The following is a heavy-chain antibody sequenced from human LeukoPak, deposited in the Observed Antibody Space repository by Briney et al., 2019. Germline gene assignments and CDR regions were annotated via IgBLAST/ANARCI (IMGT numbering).Heavy chain of an antibody. D-gene: IGHD3-22*01. CDR1: GYTFTSYG. V-gene: IGHV1-18*01. CDR2: ISAYNGNT. J-gene: IGHJ4*02. Sequence: ASVKVSCKASGYTFTSYGISWVRQAPGQGLEWMVWISAYNGNTNYAQKLQGRVTMTTDTSTSTAYMELRSLRSDDTAVYYCARDLGSLLVVDFDYWGQGTLVTVSS. CDR3: ARDLGSLLVVDFDY.